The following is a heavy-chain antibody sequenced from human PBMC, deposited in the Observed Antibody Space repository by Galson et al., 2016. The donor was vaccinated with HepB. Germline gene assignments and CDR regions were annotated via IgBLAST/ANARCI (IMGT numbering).Heavy chain of an antibody. CDR1: GXXVSXXX. Sequence: SLRLSCAASGXXVSXXXMSXVXQAXGKGLEWVSVIYGGDRTYYADSLKGRFTISRDNSKNTCYLQITSLSAEDTAVYYCARLSGSFIYWFDPWGQGTQVTVSS. CDR2: IYGGDRT. D-gene: IGHD1-26*01. V-gene: IGHV3-66*04. CDR3: ARLSGSFIYWFDP. J-gene: IGHJ5*02.